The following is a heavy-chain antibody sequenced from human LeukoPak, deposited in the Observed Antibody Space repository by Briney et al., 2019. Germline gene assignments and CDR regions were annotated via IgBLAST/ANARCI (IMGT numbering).Heavy chain of an antibody. CDR3: ARDAWGVIAAAGHTLRY. V-gene: IGHV3-74*01. J-gene: IGHJ4*02. Sequence: QPGGSLRLSCAASGFTFSSHWMHWVRQAPGKGLVWVSRTNSDGSGTSNADSVKGRFTISRDNAKNTLYLQMNNLRAEDTAVYYCARDAWGVIAAAGHTLRYWGQGTLVTVSS. D-gene: IGHD6-13*01. CDR2: TNSDGSGT. CDR1: GFTFSSHW.